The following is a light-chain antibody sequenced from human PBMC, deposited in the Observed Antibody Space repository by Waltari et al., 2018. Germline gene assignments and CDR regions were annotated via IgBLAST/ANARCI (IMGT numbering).Light chain of an antibody. Sequence: DIQMTQSHSTLSASVGDRVTITCRASQNINSWLAWYQQKPGEAPKLLIHKASNLQSGVPSRFSGSGSGTDFTLTISSLQPDDSATYFCQQYNSYSTFGQGTNLEIK. J-gene: IGKJ2*01. CDR1: QNINSW. V-gene: IGKV1-5*03. CDR2: KAS. CDR3: QQYNSYST.